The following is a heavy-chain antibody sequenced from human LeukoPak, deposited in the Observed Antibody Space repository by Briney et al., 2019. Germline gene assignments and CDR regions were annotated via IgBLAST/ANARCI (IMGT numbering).Heavy chain of an antibody. J-gene: IGHJ3*02. CDR2: IKQDGSEK. Sequence: GGSLRLSCAASGFTFSSYWMSWVRQAPGKGLEWVANIKQDGSEKYYVDSVKGRFTISRDNAKNSLYLQMNSLRAEDTAVYYCARDAGSSSSRDDAFDIWGQGTMVTVSS. V-gene: IGHV3-7*01. D-gene: IGHD6-6*01. CDR3: ARDAGSSSSRDDAFDI. CDR1: GFTFSSYW.